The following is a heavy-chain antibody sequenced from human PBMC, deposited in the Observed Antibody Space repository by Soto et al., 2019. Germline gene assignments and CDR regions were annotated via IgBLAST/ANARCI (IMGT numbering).Heavy chain of an antibody. V-gene: IGHV4-59*01. CDR1: GGSISSYY. CDR3: ARRRDIAVAGRAYNWFDP. D-gene: IGHD6-19*01. J-gene: IGHJ5*02. Sequence: SETLSLTCTVSGGSISSYYWSWIRQPPGKGLEWIGYIYYSGSTNYNPSLKSRVTISVDTSKNQFSLKLSSVTAADTAVYYCARRRDIAVAGRAYNWFDPWGQGTLVTVSS. CDR2: IYYSGST.